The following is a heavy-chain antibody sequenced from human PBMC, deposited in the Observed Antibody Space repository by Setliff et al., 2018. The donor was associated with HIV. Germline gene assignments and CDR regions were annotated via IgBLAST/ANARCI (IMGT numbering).Heavy chain of an antibody. J-gene: IGHJ3*02. CDR2: ISSSGSTI. Sequence: GGSLRLSCAASGFTFSSYEMNWVRQAPGKGLEWVSYISSSGSTIYYADSVKGRFTISRDNAKNSLYLQMNSLRAEDTAVYYCARPSQEDYYDSSAGGSAFDIWGQGTMVTVSS. V-gene: IGHV3-48*03. CDR1: GFTFSSYE. CDR3: ARPSQEDYYDSSAGGSAFDI. D-gene: IGHD3-22*01.